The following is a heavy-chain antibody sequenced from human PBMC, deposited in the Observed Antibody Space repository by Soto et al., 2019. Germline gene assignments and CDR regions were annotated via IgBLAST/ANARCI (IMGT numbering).Heavy chain of an antibody. CDR1: GASITTKS. CDR2: LYYSGTT. V-gene: IGHV4-59*01. D-gene: IGHD6-13*01. CDR3: ARGLSWSPYFDL. Sequence: QVKLQESGPGLVKPSETLSLTCTVSGASITTKSWNWVRQSPGKGLEWIGYLYYSGTTNYNPSLKRRVTISIDTSKNQISLNLTSVTAADTASYYCARGLSWSPYFDLWGQGTRVTVSS. J-gene: IGHJ4*02.